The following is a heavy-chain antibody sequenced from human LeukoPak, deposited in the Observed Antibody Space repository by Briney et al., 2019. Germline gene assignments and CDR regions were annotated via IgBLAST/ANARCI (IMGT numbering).Heavy chain of an antibody. D-gene: IGHD3-10*01. CDR2: VFYTGRT. CDR3: ARSSYYYAADASDI. J-gene: IGHJ3*02. CDR1: GDSMNEYY. V-gene: IGHV4-59*01. Sequence: PSETLSLTCTVSGDSMNEYYWSWVRQPPGKGLELIGYVFYTGRTNYRPSLKNRVTISLDTSKNQFSLRLSSVTAADTAVYYCARSSYYYAADASDIWGQGTMVTVSS.